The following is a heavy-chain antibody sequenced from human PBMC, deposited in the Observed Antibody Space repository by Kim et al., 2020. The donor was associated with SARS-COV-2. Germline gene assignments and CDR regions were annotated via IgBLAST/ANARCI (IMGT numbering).Heavy chain of an antibody. J-gene: IGHJ5*02. D-gene: IGHD2-2*01. CDR3: VKDVGTMLGIVVVRLDWFDP. V-gene: IGHV3-64D*06. Sequence: RFTISRDNSKNTLYLQMSSLRAEDTAVYYCVKDVGTMLGIVVVRLDWFDPWGQGTLVTVSS.